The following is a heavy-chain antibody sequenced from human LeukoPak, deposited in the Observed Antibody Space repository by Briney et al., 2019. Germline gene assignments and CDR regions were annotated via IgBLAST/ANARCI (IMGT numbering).Heavy chain of an antibody. CDR1: GFTFSSYG. J-gene: IGHJ4*02. V-gene: IGHV3-48*04. D-gene: IGHD5-18*01. Sequence: PGGSLRLSCAASGFTFSSYGMHWVRQAPGKGLEWVSYISSSGSTIYYADSVKGRFTISRDNAKNSLYLQMNSLRAEDTAVYYCAKAGRGYSYGYSAYWGQGTLVTVSS. CDR3: AKAGRGYSYGYSAY. CDR2: ISSSGSTI.